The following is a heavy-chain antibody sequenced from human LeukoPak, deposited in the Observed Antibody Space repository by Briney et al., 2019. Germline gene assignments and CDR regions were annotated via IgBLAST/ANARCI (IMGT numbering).Heavy chain of an antibody. D-gene: IGHD3-10*01. CDR3: AKDPYPVRGVMDYYYYGMDV. J-gene: IGHJ6*02. CDR2: ISWDGGST. Sequence: GGSLRLSCAASGFTFSSYWMHWVRQAPGKGLEWVSLISWDGGSTYYADSVKGRFTISRDNSKNSLYLQMNSLRTEDTALYYCAKDPYPVRGVMDYYYYGMDVWGQGTTVTISS. CDR1: GFTFSSYW. V-gene: IGHV3-43*01.